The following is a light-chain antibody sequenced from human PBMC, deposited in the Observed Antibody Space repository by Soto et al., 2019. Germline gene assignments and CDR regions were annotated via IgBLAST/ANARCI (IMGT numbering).Light chain of an antibody. CDR1: QSISRE. Sequence: EIVMKQSPATLSVSPGESATLSCRASQSISRELAWYQQKPGQPPRLLIYGASTRATGVPARFTGSGSGSDFTLTISGLQSEDFAVYYCQQGHNWPLTFGQGTRLEI. CDR3: QQGHNWPLT. J-gene: IGKJ2*01. V-gene: IGKV3-15*01. CDR2: GAS.